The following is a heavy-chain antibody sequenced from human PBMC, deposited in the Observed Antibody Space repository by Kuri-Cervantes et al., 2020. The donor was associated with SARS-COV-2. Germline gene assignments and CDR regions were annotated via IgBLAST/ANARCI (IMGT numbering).Heavy chain of an antibody. Sequence: GESLKISCAASGFTFSSYAMHWVRQAPGKGLEWVAVISYDGSNKYYADSVKGRFTISGDNSKNTLYLQMNSLRAEDTAVYYCARVEVTILSADYWGQGTLVTVSS. CDR2: ISYDGSNK. CDR3: ARVEVTILSADY. D-gene: IGHD3-3*01. J-gene: IGHJ4*02. V-gene: IGHV3-30-3*01. CDR1: GFTFSSYA.